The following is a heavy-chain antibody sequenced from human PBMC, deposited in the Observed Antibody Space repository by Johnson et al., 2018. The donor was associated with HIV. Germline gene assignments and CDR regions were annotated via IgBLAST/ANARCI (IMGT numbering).Heavy chain of an antibody. CDR3: TTSTRSQWLAISDAFDI. Sequence: QVQLVESGGGVVQPGRSLRLSCAASGFIFSSYAMHWVRQAPGKGLEWVAVISYDGSNKYYADSVKGRFTISRDNSKNSLYLQMNSLKTEDTAVYYCTTSTRSQWLAISDAFDIWGQGTMVTVSS. CDR2: ISYDGSNK. D-gene: IGHD6-19*01. V-gene: IGHV3-30*04. J-gene: IGHJ3*02. CDR1: GFIFSSYA.